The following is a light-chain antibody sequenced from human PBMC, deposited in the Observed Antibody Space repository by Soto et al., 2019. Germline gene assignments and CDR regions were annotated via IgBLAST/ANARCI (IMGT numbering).Light chain of an antibody. CDR2: DAS. Sequence: EIVLTQSPATLSLSPGERATLSCRASQSVSSYLAWYQQKPGQAPRLLIYDASNRATGIPARFSGSGSGTDFTLTISSLEPEDFAVYYCQQPNGFTFGPGTKVVIK. J-gene: IGKJ3*01. CDR1: QSVSSY. V-gene: IGKV3-11*01. CDR3: QQPNGFT.